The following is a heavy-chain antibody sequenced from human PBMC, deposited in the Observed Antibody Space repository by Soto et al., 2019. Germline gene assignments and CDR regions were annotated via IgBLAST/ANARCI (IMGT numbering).Heavy chain of an antibody. J-gene: IGHJ2*01. CDR1: GGSISSSSYY. Sequence: SETLSLTCTVSGGSISSSSYYWGWIRQPPGKGLEWIGSIYYSGSTYYNPSLKSRVTISVDTSKNQFSLKLSSVTAADTAVYYCAREVVRNWRAISNGYFDLWGRGTLVTVSS. D-gene: IGHD1-1*01. CDR3: AREVVRNWRAISNGYFDL. CDR2: IYYSGST. V-gene: IGHV4-39*07.